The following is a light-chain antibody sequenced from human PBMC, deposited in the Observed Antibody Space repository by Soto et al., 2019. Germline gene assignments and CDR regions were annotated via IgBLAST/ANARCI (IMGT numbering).Light chain of an antibody. V-gene: IGLV1-47*02. CDR1: SSNIGSNY. CDR2: SNN. J-gene: IGLJ2*01. Sequence: QSVLTQPPSASGTPGQRVTISCSGSSSNIGSNYVYWYQQLPGTAPKLLIYSNNQRPSGVPDRFSGSKSGTSASLAISGLRSGDEADYYCAAWDGSLSGLVFGGGTKVTVL. CDR3: AAWDGSLSGLV.